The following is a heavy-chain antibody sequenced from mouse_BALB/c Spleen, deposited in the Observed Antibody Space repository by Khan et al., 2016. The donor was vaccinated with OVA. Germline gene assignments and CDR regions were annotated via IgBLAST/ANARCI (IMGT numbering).Heavy chain of an antibody. Sequence: QVQLKESGPGLVAPSQSLSITCTVSGFSLTDYGVGWIRQPPGKGLEWLGVIWGGGTTYYNSALKSRLSISKDNSKSQVFLKMNSLQTDDTAMYYCAKLLLSHYYAMDYWGQGTSVTVSS. J-gene: IGHJ4*01. CDR3: AKLLLSHYYAMDY. V-gene: IGHV2-6-5*01. CDR2: IWGGGTT. CDR1: GFSLTDYG. D-gene: IGHD1-1*02.